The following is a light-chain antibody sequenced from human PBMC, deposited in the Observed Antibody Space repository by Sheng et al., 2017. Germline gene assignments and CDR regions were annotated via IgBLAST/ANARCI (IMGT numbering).Light chain of an antibody. V-gene: IGKV1-5*03. J-gene: IGKJ2*01. CDR2: HAS. CDR1: QSISSW. Sequence: DIQMTQSPSTLSSSVGDRVNITCRASQSISSWLAWYQQKPGKAPKLLIYHASSLQSGVPSRFSGSRSGTEFTLTISSLQPEDFATYFCQQYNSYLYTFGQGTKLEIK. CDR3: QQYNSYLYT.